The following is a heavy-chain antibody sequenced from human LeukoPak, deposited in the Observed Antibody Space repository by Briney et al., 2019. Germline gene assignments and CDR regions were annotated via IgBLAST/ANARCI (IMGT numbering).Heavy chain of an antibody. Sequence: SETLSLTCAVYGGSFSGYYWSWLRQPPGKGLEWIGEINHSGSTNYNPSLKSRVTISVDTSKNQFSLKLSSATAADTAVYYCASCNWYFQHWGQGTLVTVSS. V-gene: IGHV4-34*01. CDR2: INHSGST. CDR1: GGSFSGYY. J-gene: IGHJ1*01. D-gene: IGHD5-24*01. CDR3: ASCNWYFQH.